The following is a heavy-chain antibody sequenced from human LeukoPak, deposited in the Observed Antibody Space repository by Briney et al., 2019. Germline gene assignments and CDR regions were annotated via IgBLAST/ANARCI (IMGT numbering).Heavy chain of an antibody. CDR3: AGTVLNYYYGMDV. J-gene: IGHJ6*02. Sequence: GGSLRLSCAASGLTFSNYGMHWVRQAPGKGLEWVAFISHNGNNKYYGDSVKGRFTISRDNSKNTLYLQMNSLRAEDTAVYYCAGTVLNYYYGMDVWGQGTTVTVSS. CDR2: ISHNGNNK. D-gene: IGHD4-17*01. CDR1: GLTFSNYG. V-gene: IGHV3-30*03.